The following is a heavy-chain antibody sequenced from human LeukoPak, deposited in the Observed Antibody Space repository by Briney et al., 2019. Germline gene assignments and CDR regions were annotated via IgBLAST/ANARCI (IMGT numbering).Heavy chain of an antibody. CDR1: GFTFSSYA. CDR2: ISGSGGST. J-gene: IGHJ4*02. CDR3: AKEEHYYDSSGYSTPLDY. D-gene: IGHD3-22*01. V-gene: IGHV3-23*01. Sequence: GGSLRLSCAASGFTFSSYAMSWVRQAPGKGLEWVSAISGSGGSTYYADSVKGRFTISRDNSKNTLYLQMNSLRAEDTAVYYCAKEEHYYDSSGYSTPLDYWGQGTLVTVSS.